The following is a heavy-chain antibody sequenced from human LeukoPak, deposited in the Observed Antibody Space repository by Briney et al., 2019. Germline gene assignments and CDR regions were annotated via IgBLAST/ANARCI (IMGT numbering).Heavy chain of an antibody. CDR2: TYYRSKWYD. CDR3: ARGRIAYYGMDV. D-gene: IGHD2-21*01. V-gene: IGHV6-1*01. CDR1: GDSVPSNSAA. Sequence: SQTLSLTCAISGDSVPSNSAAWNWIRQSPSRGLEWLGRTYYRSKWYDDFAESVKSRITINPDTSKNQFSLQLNSVTPEDTAVYYCARGRIAYYGMDVWGQGTTVTVSS. J-gene: IGHJ6*02.